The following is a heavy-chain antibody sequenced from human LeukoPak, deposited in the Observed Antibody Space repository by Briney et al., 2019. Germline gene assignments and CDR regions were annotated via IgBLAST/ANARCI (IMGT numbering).Heavy chain of an antibody. CDR1: GYSISSGYY. CDR3: ARKYYYGSGSYIGGYYFDY. CDR2: IYHSGST. Sequence: SETLSLTCTVSGYSISSGYYWGWIRQPPGKGLEWIGSIYHSGSTYYNPSLKSRVTISVDTSKNQFSLKLSSVTAADTAVYYCARKYYYGSGSYIGGYYFDYWGQGTLVTVSS. J-gene: IGHJ4*02. V-gene: IGHV4-38-2*02. D-gene: IGHD3-10*01.